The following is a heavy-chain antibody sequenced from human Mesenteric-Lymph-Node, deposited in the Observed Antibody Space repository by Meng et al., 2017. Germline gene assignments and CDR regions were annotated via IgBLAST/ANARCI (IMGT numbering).Heavy chain of an antibody. CDR2: INSDGTIT. CDR3: AAAMGSF. V-gene: IGHV3-74*01. CDR1: GFTFGTYW. J-gene: IGHJ4*02. Sequence: LVGSGGGLVQPGGSLGLSCAASGFTFGTYWMHWVRQAPGKGLVWVSRINSDGTITTYADSVKGRFVISRDNAKNTLYLQMNTLRAEDTAVYYCAAAMGSFWGQGALVTVSS. D-gene: IGHD5-18*01.